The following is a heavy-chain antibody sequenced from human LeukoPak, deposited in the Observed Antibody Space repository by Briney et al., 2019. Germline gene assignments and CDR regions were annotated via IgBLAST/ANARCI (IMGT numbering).Heavy chain of an antibody. CDR3: ARRSIAPSSSYYFDY. CDR1: VGSISSGGYY. Sequence: SETLSLTCTVSVGSISSGGYYWSWIRQHPGKGLEWIGYIYYSGSTYYNPSLKSRVTISVDTSKNQFSLKLSSATAADTAVYYCARRSIAPSSSYYFDYWGQGTLVTVSS. V-gene: IGHV4-31*03. J-gene: IGHJ4*02. CDR2: IYYSGST. D-gene: IGHD6-6*01.